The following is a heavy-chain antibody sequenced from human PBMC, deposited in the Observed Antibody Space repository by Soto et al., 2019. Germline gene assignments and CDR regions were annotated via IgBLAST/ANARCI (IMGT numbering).Heavy chain of an antibody. J-gene: IGHJ4*02. D-gene: IGHD6-13*01. CDR2: IIPIFGTA. CDR1: GGTFSSYA. Sequence: GASVKVSCKASGGTFSSYAISWVRQAPGQGLEWMGGIIPIFGTANYAQKFQGRVTITADESTSTAYMELSSLRSEDTAVYYCARRLIAAAGSNFDYWGQGTRVTVSS. V-gene: IGHV1-69*13. CDR3: ARRLIAAAGSNFDY.